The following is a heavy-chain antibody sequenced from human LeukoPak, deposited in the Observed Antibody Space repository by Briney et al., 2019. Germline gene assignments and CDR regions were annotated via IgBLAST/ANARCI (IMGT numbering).Heavy chain of an antibody. Sequence: KPSETLSLTCTVSGGSISSYYWSWIRQPPGKGLEWIGYIYYSGSTNYNPSLKSRVTISVDTSKNQFSLKLSSVTAADTAVYYCARDRSSSWYLDAFDIWGQGTMVTVSS. CDR2: IYYSGST. J-gene: IGHJ3*02. V-gene: IGHV4-59*12. CDR3: ARDRSSSWYLDAFDI. D-gene: IGHD6-13*01. CDR1: GGSISSYY.